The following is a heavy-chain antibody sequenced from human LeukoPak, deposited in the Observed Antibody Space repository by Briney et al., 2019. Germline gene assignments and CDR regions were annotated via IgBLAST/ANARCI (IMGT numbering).Heavy chain of an antibody. CDR3: ARDGAPDAHCRSTSCAIR. Sequence: SETLSLTCTVSGGSISSYYWSWIRQPPGKGLEWIGYIYYSGSTNYNPSLKSRVTISVDTSKNQFSLKLSSVTAADTAVYYCARDGAPDAHCRSTSCAIRWGPGTLVTVSS. D-gene: IGHD2-2*01. J-gene: IGHJ1*01. CDR2: IYYSGST. CDR1: GGSISSYY. V-gene: IGHV4-59*12.